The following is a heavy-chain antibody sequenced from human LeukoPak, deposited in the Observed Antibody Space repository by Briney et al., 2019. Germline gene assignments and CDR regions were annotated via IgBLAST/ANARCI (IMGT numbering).Heavy chain of an antibody. CDR3: ARHRLGGYCSSTSCYTD. Sequence: SGTLSLTCTVSGASVSRNWWSWVRQPPGKGLEWIGEIHHSGGTNYNPSLKSRVTMSLDNSNNHFSLKLSSVTAADTAVYYCARHRLGGYCSSTSCYTDWGQGTLVTVSS. V-gene: IGHV4-4*02. D-gene: IGHD2-2*02. J-gene: IGHJ4*02. CDR2: IHHSGGT. CDR1: GASVSRNW.